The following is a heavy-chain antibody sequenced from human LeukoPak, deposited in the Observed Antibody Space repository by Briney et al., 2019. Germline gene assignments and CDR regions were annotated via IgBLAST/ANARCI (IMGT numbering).Heavy chain of an antibody. J-gene: IGHJ1*01. CDR2: IKSDGRT. CDR1: RFTFSNYW. V-gene: IGHV3-74*01. CDR3: ARAPSEIGGYYPEYFRH. Sequence: VGSLRLSCAAARFTFSNYWMHVVRQAPGKGLVWVSRIKSDGRTNYADSVTGRFTISRDNAKNTVSLQMNSLRAEDTGVYYCARAPSEIGGYYPEYFRHWGQGTLVTVSS. D-gene: IGHD3-22*01.